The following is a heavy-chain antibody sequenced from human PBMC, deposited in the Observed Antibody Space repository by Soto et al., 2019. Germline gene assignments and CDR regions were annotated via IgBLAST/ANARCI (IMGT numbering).Heavy chain of an antibody. Sequence: QVQLQESGPGLVKPSQTLSLTCTVSGGSISSGGYYWSWIRQHRGRGLEWIGKIYYSGSTYYNPSLRSRVTISVDTSRNQFSLELSSVTAADTAVYYCARESGTTGPQDIGGQGTMVTVSS. CDR3: ARESGTTGPQDI. CDR2: IYYSGST. D-gene: IGHD1-7*01. V-gene: IGHV4-31*03. CDR1: GGSISSGGYY. J-gene: IGHJ3*02.